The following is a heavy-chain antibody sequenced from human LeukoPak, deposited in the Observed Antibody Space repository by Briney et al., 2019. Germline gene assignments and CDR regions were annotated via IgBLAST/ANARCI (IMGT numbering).Heavy chain of an antibody. Sequence: PGGSLRLSCAASGFTFSSYGMHWVRQAPGKGLEWVAVISYDGSNKYYADSVKGRFTISRDNSKNTLYLQMNSLRAEDTAVYYCAKGPHYYDSSGAPPDYWGQGTLVTVSS. J-gene: IGHJ4*02. D-gene: IGHD3-22*01. CDR3: AKGPHYYDSSGAPPDY. V-gene: IGHV3-30*18. CDR2: ISYDGSNK. CDR1: GFTFSSYG.